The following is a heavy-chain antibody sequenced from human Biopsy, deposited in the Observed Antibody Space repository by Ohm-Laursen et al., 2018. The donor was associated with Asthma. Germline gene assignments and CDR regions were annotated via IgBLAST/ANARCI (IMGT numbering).Heavy chain of an antibody. CDR2: SNQSGGP. Sequence: SDTLSLTCAVSGGSFSGYYWSWLRQPPGKRLEWIGESNQSGGPNYNPSLKSRVTISIDASKNQVSLKLSSVTAADTAMYYCARATSTWSQSGPHYFDHWGQGALVTVSS. J-gene: IGHJ4*02. CDR1: GGSFSGYY. CDR3: ARATSTWSQSGPHYFDH. V-gene: IGHV4-34*01. D-gene: IGHD6-13*01.